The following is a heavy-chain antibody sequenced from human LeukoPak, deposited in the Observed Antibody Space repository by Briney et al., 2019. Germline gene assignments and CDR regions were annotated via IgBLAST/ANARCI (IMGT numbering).Heavy chain of an antibody. V-gene: IGHV4-4*07. D-gene: IGHD1-26*01. Sequence: SETLSLTCTVSGGSISNYYWIWIRQPAGKGLEWIGRIYTSGSTNYNPSLKSRVTMSVDTSQNQFSMKLSYVTAADTVVYYCARDSTDSGSSIVHYYYDYMDVWGQGTTVTVSS. CDR1: GGSISNYY. J-gene: IGHJ6*03. CDR3: ARDSTDSGSSIVHYYYDYMDV. CDR2: IYTSGST.